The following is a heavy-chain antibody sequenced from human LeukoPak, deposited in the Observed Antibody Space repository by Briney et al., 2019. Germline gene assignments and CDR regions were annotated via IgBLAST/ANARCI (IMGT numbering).Heavy chain of an antibody. J-gene: IGHJ4*02. D-gene: IGHD3-10*01. CDR1: GDSISSYY. CDR3: ARGLWFGDENPPYFDY. CDR2: IYYSDST. Sequence: SETLSLTCTVSGDSISSYYWSWIRQPPGKGLEWIGYIYYSDSTNYNPSLKSRVTISVDTSRNQFSLKLSSVTAADTAVYYCARGLWFGDENPPYFDYWGQGILVTVSS. V-gene: IGHV4-59*08.